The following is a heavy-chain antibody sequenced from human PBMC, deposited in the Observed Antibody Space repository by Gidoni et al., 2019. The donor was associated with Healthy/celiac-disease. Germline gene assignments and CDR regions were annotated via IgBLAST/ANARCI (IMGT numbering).Heavy chain of an antibody. D-gene: IGHD6-13*01. CDR3: ARGPTYRSSWYQTSYYYYYMDV. CDR1: GGSFSGYY. Sequence: QVQLQQWGAGLLTPSETLSLTCAVYGGSFSGYYWSWIRQPPGKGLEWIGEINHSGSTNYNPSLKSRVTISVDTSKNQFSLKLSSVTAADTAVYYCARGPTYRSSWYQTSYYYYYMDVWGKGTTVTVSS. J-gene: IGHJ6*03. CDR2: INHSGST. V-gene: IGHV4-34*01.